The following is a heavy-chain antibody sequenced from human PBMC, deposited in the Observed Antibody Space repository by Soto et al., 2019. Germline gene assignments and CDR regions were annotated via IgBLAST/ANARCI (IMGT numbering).Heavy chain of an antibody. J-gene: IGHJ4*02. D-gene: IGHD1-1*01. Sequence: QITLKESGPTLVKPTQTLTLTCTSSGLSLTTSAVAVGWIRQPPGKALEWLVIIYGSYDKFYSPSLKTRLTITKDTSTNQVVRTMTNMVPVDTATYYCARRYDPYYCDSWGQGTLVTVSS. V-gene: IGHV2-5*01. CDR3: ARRYDPYYCDS. CDR1: GLSLTTSAVA. CDR2: IYGSYDK.